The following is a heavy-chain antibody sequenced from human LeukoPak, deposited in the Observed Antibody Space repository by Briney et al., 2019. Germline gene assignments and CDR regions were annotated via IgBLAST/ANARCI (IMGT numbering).Heavy chain of an antibody. CDR1: GGSISSGSYY. Sequence: SETLSLTCTVSGGSISSGSYYWSWIRQPAGKGLEWIGRIYTSGSTNYNPSLKSRVTISVDTSKNQFSLKLSSVTAADTAVYYCERVGYDSSGYYYMDVWGKGTTVTVSS. CDR3: ERVGYDSSGYYYMDV. V-gene: IGHV4-61*02. J-gene: IGHJ6*03. CDR2: IYTSGST. D-gene: IGHD3-22*01.